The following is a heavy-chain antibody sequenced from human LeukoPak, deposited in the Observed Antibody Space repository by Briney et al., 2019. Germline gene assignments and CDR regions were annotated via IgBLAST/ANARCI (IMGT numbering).Heavy chain of an antibody. D-gene: IGHD4-23*01. V-gene: IGHV3-21*01. Sequence: GGSLRLSCAASGFTFSSYSMNWVRQAPGKGLEWVSSISSSSSYIYYADSVKGRFTISRDNAKNSLYLQMNSLRAEDTAMYYCARGDYGGNSLASHRYYFDSWGQGTLVTVSS. CDR1: GFTFSSYS. CDR2: ISSSSSYI. J-gene: IGHJ4*02. CDR3: ARGDYGGNSLASHRYYFDS.